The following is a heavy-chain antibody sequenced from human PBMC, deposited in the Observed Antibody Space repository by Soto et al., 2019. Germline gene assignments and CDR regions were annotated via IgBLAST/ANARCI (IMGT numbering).Heavy chain of an antibody. V-gene: IGHV4-38-2*01. CDR3: ARVSSTACYYDGSGCQSDAFDI. CDR2: IYHSGST. CDR1: GYSISSGYY. D-gene: IGHD3-22*01. Sequence: SETLSLTCAVSGYSISSGYYWGWIRQPPGKGLEWIGSIYHSGSTYYNPSLKSRVTISVDTSKNQFSLKLSSVTAADTAVYYCARVSSTACYYDGSGCQSDAFDIWGQGTMVTVSS. J-gene: IGHJ3*02.